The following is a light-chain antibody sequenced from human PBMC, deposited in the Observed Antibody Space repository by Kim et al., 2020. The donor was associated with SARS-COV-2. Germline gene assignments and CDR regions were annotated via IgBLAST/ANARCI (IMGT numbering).Light chain of an antibody. CDR1: NLGNYY. J-gene: IGLJ2*01. CDR2: CKN. CDR3: NSRDNIGVRVE. V-gene: IGLV3-19*01. Sequence: ALGQTVRLTCQVDNLGNYYASWYQQKPGQAPRLVFSCKNNRPSGIPDRFSASSSGNTDSLTITGAQAEDEADYYCNSRDNIGVRVEFGGGTQLTVL.